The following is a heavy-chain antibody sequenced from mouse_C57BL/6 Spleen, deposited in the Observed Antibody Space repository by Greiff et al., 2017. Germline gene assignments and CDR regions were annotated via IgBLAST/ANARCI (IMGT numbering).Heavy chain of an antibody. CDR2: ISSGGSYT. CDR3: ARGHHYYGSSLDY. J-gene: IGHJ2*01. D-gene: IGHD1-1*01. CDR1: GFTFSSYG. Sequence: DVKLQESGGDLVKPGGSLKLSCAASGFTFSSYGMSWVRQTPDKRLEWVATISSGGSYTYYPGSVKGRFTISRDNAKNTLYLQMSSLKSEDTAMYYCARGHHYYGSSLDYWGQGTTLTVSS. V-gene: IGHV5-6*02.